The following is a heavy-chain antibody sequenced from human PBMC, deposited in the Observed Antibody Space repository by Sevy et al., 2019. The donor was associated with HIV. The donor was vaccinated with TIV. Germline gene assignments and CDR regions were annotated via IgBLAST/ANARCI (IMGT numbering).Heavy chain of an antibody. CDR1: GYTFTSYG. CDR3: ARGPRKYYDSSGYYYPPSY. J-gene: IGHJ4*02. CDR2: ISAYNGNT. Sequence: ASVKVSCEASGYTFTSYGITWVRQVPGQGLEWMGWISAYNGNTNYAQRLQGRVTMTTDTSTSTAYMELTSLRSDDTAVYYCARGPRKYYDSSGYYYPPSYWGQGTLVTVSS. D-gene: IGHD3-22*01. V-gene: IGHV1-18*01.